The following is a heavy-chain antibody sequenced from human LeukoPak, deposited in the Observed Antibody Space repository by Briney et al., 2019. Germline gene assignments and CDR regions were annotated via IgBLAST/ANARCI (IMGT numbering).Heavy chain of an antibody. CDR3: AKAKMPYSGSYPFDY. J-gene: IGHJ4*02. CDR2: INWNGGHI. V-gene: IGHV3-9*01. CDR1: GFNFGGYA. D-gene: IGHD1-26*01. Sequence: PGGSLRLSCAASGFNFGGYAMHWVRQAPGKGLEWVSGINWNGGHIGYADSVKGRFTISRDNAKNSLYLQMNSLRAEDTALYYCAKAKMPYSGSYPFDYWGQGTLVTVSS.